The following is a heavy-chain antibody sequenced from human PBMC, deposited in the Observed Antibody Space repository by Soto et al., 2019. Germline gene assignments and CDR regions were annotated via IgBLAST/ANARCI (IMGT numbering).Heavy chain of an antibody. CDR3: ARGVSAGVDY. J-gene: IGHJ4*02. D-gene: IGHD1-26*01. CDR1: GYSFTSPD. Sequence: AASVKVSCKASGYSFTSPDINWVRQTAGQGLEWMGWMEPSTGTTGYAQKFQGRVTMTRDTSINTAYMELTTLTSDDTAFYYCARGVSAGVDYWGQGTLVTVSS. CDR2: MEPSTGTT. V-gene: IGHV1-8*01.